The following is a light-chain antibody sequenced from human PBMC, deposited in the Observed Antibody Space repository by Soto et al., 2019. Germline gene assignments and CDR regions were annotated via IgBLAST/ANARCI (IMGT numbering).Light chain of an antibody. V-gene: IGLV2-14*01. CDR3: SSYTSGSTWV. CDR2: EVS. CDR1: SSDVGGYNY. Sequence: QSALTQPASVSGSPGQSITISCTGTSSDVGGYNYVSWYQQHPGKAPKLMIYEVSNRPSGVSNRFSVSKSGNTASLTISGLQAEDEADYYGSSYTSGSTWVFGGGTKLTVL. J-gene: IGLJ3*02.